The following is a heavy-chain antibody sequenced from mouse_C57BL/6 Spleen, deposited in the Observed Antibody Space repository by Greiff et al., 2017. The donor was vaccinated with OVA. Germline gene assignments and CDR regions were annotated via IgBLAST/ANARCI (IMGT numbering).Heavy chain of an antibody. CDR2: ISNGGGST. D-gene: IGHD1-1*01. CDR1: GFTFSDYY. V-gene: IGHV5-12*01. J-gene: IGHJ4*01. Sequence: EVQGVESGGGLVQPGGSLKLSCAASGFTFSDYYMYWVRQTPEKRLEWVAYISNGGGSTYYPDTVKGRFTISRDNAKNTLYLQMSRLKSEDTAMYYCARKKTTVGGYYAMDYWGQGTSVTVSS. CDR3: ARKKTTVGGYYAMDY.